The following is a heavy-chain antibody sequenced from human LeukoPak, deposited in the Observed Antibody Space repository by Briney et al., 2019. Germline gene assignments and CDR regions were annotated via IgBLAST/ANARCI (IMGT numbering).Heavy chain of an antibody. Sequence: GGSLRLSCAASGFTFSSYGMHWVRHAPGKGLEWVAFIRYDGSNKYYADSVKGRFTISRDNSKNTLYLQMNSLRAEDTAVYYCAKDRGYCSSTSCYEYFQHWGQGTLVTVSS. CDR2: IRYDGSNK. CDR3: AKDRGYCSSTSCYEYFQH. J-gene: IGHJ1*01. V-gene: IGHV3-30*02. D-gene: IGHD2-2*01. CDR1: GFTFSSYG.